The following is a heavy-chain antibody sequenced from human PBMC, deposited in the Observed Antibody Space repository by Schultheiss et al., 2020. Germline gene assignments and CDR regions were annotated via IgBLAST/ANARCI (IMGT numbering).Heavy chain of an antibody. CDR3: ARGFYSGYDRYYYGMDV. J-gene: IGHJ6*02. CDR2: ISGSGGST. CDR1: GFTFDDYA. Sequence: GGSLRLSCAASGFTFDDYAMHWVRQAPGKGLEWVSGISGSGGSTYYADSVKGRFTISRDNSKNTLYLQMNSLRAEDTAVYYCARGFYSGYDRYYYGMDVWGPGTTVTV. D-gene: IGHD5-12*01. V-gene: IGHV3-23*01.